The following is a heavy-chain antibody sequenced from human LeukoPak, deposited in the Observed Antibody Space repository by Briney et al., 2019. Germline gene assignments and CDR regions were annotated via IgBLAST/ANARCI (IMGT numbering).Heavy chain of an antibody. D-gene: IGHD3/OR15-3a*01. CDR3: ARGLIFGYYFDY. Sequence: PSETLSLTCTVSGGSISSYYWSWIRQPPGKGLEWIGYIYYSGSTNYNPSLKSRVTISVDTSKNQFSLKLSSVTAADTAVYYCARGLIFGYYFDYWGQGTLVTVSS. V-gene: IGHV4-59*12. CDR1: GGSISSYY. CDR2: IYYSGST. J-gene: IGHJ4*02.